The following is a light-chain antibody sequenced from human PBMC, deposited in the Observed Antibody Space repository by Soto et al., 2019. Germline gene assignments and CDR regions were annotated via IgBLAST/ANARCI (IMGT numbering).Light chain of an antibody. J-gene: IGLJ1*01. CDR2: GVS. Sequence: QSVLTQPASVSASPGQSITISCTGTRNDVGLYNYVSWYQHHPGNAPKLIIYGVSDRPSGVSNRFSGSKSGNTASLTISGLQAEDEGDYYCSSYETTDRRVFGTGTKVTVL. V-gene: IGLV2-14*01. CDR1: RNDVGLYNY. CDR3: SSYETTDRRV.